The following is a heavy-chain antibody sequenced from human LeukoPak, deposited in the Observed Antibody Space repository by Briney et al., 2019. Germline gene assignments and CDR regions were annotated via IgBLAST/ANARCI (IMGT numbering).Heavy chain of an antibody. CDR2: IYHSGST. CDR3: ARESPLTMVRGVIIVIDY. CDR1: GGSISSSSYY. D-gene: IGHD3-10*01. J-gene: IGHJ4*02. V-gene: IGHV4-39*07. Sequence: PSETLSLTCTVSGGSISSSSYYWGWIRQPPGKGLEWIGSIYHSGSTNYNPSLKSRVIISVDKSKNQFSLKLSSVTAADTAVYYCARESPLTMVRGVIIVIDYWGQGTLVTVSS.